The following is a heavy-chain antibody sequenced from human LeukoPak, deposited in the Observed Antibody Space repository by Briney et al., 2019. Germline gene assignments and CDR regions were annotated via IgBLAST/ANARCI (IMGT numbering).Heavy chain of an antibody. CDR3: ARGRPSVTDY. CDR1: GYTLPSYY. D-gene: IGHD4-11*01. CDR2: MNPNSGNT. Sequence: AVTVSRQASGYTLPSYYINWLRQATGQPLEWMGWMNPNSGNTGYAQKFQGRVTMTRNTSISTAYMELSSLRSEDTAVYYCARGRPSVTDYWGQGTLVTVSS. V-gene: IGHV1-8*01. J-gene: IGHJ4*02.